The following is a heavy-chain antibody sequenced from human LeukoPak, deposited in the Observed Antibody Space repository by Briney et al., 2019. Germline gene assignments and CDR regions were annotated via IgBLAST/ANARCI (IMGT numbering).Heavy chain of an antibody. D-gene: IGHD1-26*01. CDR3: ARGPKWTGSYYYFDY. J-gene: IGHJ4*02. V-gene: IGHV1-8*01. CDR1: GYTFPSYD. CDR2: MNPNSGNT. Sequence: ASVKVSCKASGYTFPSYDINWVRQATGQGLEWMGWMNPNSGNTGYTQKFQGRVTISRNTSITTAYMELSSLRSEDTAVYYCARGPKWTGSYYYFDYWGQGTLVTVSS.